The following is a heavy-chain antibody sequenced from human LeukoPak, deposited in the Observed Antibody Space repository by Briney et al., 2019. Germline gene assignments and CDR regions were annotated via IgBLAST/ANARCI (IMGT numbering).Heavy chain of an antibody. CDR3: ARDHSGYYDSSGYYYDDY. CDR1: GYTFTSYD. D-gene: IGHD3-22*01. Sequence: ASVKVSCKASGYTFTSYDINWVRQATGQGLEWMGWMNPNSGGTNYAQKFQGRVTMTRDTSISTAYMELSRLRSDDTAVYYCARDHSGYYDSSGYYYDDYWGQGTLVTVSS. V-gene: IGHV1-2*02. CDR2: MNPNSGGT. J-gene: IGHJ4*02.